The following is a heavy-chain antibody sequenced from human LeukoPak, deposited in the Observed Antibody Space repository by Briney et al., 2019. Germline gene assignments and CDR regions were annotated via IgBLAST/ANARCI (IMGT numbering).Heavy chain of an antibody. D-gene: IGHD6-19*01. CDR1: GYTFNNHY. Sequence: ASVKVSCKASGYTFNNHYMYWVRQAPGQGLEWMGVINPSGGSTSYAQKFQGRVTMTRDTSTRTVYMEVNSLRSEDTAVYYCARQGTYSSAIGMGYWGQGTLVTVSS. CDR2: INPSGGST. CDR3: ARQGTYSSAIGMGY. V-gene: IGHV1-46*02. J-gene: IGHJ4*02.